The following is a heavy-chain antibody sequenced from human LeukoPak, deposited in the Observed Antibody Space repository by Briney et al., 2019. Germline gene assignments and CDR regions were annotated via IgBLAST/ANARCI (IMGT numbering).Heavy chain of an antibody. D-gene: IGHD1-26*01. CDR3: ARVLVGAMGVFDY. V-gene: IGHV4-59*01. Sequence: SETLSLTCTVSGGSISSYYWSWIRQPPGKGLEWIGYIYYSGSTNYNPSLKSRVTISVDTSKNQFSLKLTSVTAADTAVYYCARVLVGAMGVFDYWGQGTLVTVSS. J-gene: IGHJ4*02. CDR1: GGSISSYY. CDR2: IYYSGST.